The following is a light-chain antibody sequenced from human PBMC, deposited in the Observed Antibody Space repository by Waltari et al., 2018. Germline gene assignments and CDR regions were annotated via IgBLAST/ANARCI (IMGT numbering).Light chain of an antibody. V-gene: IGKV2-30*02. Sequence: DVVMTQSPLSLTVSLGQPASISRRSSQSLVHTDGHTYLNWFQQRPGQSPRRLIYKVSNRDSGVPDRFSGSVSGTAFTLKISRVEAEDVGIYYCMQATNWPLTFGQGTKVEIQ. CDR3: MQATNWPLT. CDR1: QSLVHTDGHTY. J-gene: IGKJ1*01. CDR2: KVS.